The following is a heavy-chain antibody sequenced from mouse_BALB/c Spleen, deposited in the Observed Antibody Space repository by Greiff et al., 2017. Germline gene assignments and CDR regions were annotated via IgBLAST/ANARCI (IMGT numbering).Heavy chain of an antibody. CDR3: TRGGNYAMDY. CDR1: GFTFSNYW. J-gene: IGHJ4*01. CDR2: IRLKSNNYAT. D-gene: IGHD1-1*02. Sequence: EVQRVESGGGLVQPGGSMKLSCVASGFTFSNYWMNWVRQSPEKGLEWVAEIRLKSNNYATHYAESVKGRFTISRDDSKSSVYLQMNNLIAEDTGIYYCTRGGNYAMDYWGQGTSVTVSS. V-gene: IGHV6-6*02.